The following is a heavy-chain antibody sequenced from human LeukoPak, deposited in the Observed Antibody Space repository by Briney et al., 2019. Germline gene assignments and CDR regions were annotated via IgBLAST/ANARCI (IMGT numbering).Heavy chain of an antibody. CDR3: ARGPSDGYNEGAGALDY. D-gene: IGHD5-24*01. Sequence: GGSLRLPCAASGFTFSSYGMHWVRQAPGKGLEWVAVIWDDGSNKYYADSVKGRFTISRDNSKNTLYLQMNSLRAEDTAVYYCARGPSDGYNEGAGALDYWGQGTLVTVSS. V-gene: IGHV3-33*03. CDR1: GFTFSSYG. CDR2: IWDDGSNK. J-gene: IGHJ4*02.